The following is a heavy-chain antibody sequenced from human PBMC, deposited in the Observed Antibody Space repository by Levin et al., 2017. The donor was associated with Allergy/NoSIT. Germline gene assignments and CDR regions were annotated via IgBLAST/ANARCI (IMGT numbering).Heavy chain of an antibody. CDR2: ISGSGGST. Sequence: QTGGSLRLSCAASGFTFSNYAMSWVRQAPGKGLEWVSAISGSGGSTHYADSVKGRFTISRDNSKNTLYLQMNSLRGEDTAVYYCAKEEEQLVKHWGQGTLVTVSS. CDR3: AKEEEQLVKH. J-gene: IGHJ4*02. CDR1: GFTFSNYA. D-gene: IGHD6-13*01. V-gene: IGHV3-23*01.